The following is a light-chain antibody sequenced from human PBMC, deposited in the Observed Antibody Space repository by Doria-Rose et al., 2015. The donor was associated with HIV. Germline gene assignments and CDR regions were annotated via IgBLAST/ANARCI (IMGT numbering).Light chain of an antibody. CDR3: QQYNKWPPLT. J-gene: IGKJ4*01. V-gene: IGKV3-15*01. CDR1: QSISNN. Sequence: LSVSPGERATLSCRASQSISNNLAWYQQKPGQAPRLLIYGASTRATGIPARFSGSGSGTEFTLTVSSLHSEDFAVYYCQQYNKWPPLTFGGGTKVEIK. CDR2: GAS.